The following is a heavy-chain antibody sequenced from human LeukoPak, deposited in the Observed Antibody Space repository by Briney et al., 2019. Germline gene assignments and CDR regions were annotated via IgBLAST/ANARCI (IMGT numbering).Heavy chain of an antibody. J-gene: IGHJ4*02. V-gene: IGHV3-21*01. D-gene: IGHD1-7*01. CDR2: ISSSSDYT. CDR3: ARGGGVTGTTIQY. Sequence: PGWSLTLSCAASGFTFISYNMNWVRQAPGEGLEWVSSISSSSDYTYYADSVKGRFTISRDNAKNSLFLQMNSLRAEDTAVYYCARGGGVTGTTIQYWGQGTLVTVSS. CDR1: GFTFISYN.